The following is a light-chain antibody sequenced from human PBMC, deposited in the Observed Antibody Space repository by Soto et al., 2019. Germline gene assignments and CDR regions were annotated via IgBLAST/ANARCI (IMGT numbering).Light chain of an antibody. CDR3: CSYAGSSTYV. Sequence: QSALTQPASVSGSPGQSITISCTGTSIDVGSYNLVSWYQQHPGKAPKFMIYEATKRPSGVSNRFSGSKSGNTASLTISGLQAEDEADYYCCSYAGSSTYVFGTGTKLTVL. J-gene: IGLJ1*01. CDR1: SIDVGSYNL. V-gene: IGLV2-23*01. CDR2: EAT.